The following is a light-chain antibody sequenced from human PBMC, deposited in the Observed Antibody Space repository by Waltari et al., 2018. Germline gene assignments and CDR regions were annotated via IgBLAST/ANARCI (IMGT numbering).Light chain of an antibody. CDR1: KLGDKY. CDR3: QAWYSNTVV. CDR2: DDS. Sequence: SYEVTQAPSVSVSPGQTATITCSGTKLGDKYASWYQQRQGQSPVLVIYDDSKRPSGIRDRFSGFNSGNTATLTIRGTQVMDEADYYCQAWYSNTVVVGGGTKLTVL. J-gene: IGLJ2*01. V-gene: IGLV3-1*01.